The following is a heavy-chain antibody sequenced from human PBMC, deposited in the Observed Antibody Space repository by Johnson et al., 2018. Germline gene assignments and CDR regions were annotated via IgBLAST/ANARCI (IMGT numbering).Heavy chain of an antibody. CDR3: ARGLVLWFGELISAYYHYYMDV. J-gene: IGHJ6*03. CDR1: GFTFSRYA. CDR2: ISYDGNNK. V-gene: IGHV3-30-3*01. Sequence: QVQLVESGGGVVQPGRSLRVSCAASGFTFSRYAMHWVRQAPGKGLEWVAVISYDGNNKYYADSVKGRFTISRDNSKNTLYLQMNSLRAEDPAVYYCARGLVLWFGELISAYYHYYMDVWGKGTTVTVSS. D-gene: IGHD3-10*01.